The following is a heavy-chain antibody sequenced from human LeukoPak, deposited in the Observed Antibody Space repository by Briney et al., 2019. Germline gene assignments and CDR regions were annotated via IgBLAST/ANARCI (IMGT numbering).Heavy chain of an antibody. CDR3: ARDDCRAFDN. J-gene: IGHJ3*02. V-gene: IGHV4-38-2*02. CDR2: IYHSGGT. D-gene: IGHD2-15*01. CDR1: GYSISSGYY. Sequence: SETLSLTCTVSGYSISSGYYWGWIRQPPGRGLEWIGSIYHSGGTYYKPSLKSRVTISLDTSKNQFSLMLTSVTAADTAVYYCARDDCRAFDNWGQGTMVTVSS.